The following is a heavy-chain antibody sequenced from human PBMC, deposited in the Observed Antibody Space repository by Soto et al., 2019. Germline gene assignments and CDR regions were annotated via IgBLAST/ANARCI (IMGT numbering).Heavy chain of an antibody. CDR1: GFTFSDYY. J-gene: IGHJ3*02. CDR2: ISSSSSYA. Sequence: GGSLRLSCAASGFTFSDYYMSWIRQAPGKGLEWVSYISSSSSYANYADSVKGRFTISRDNAKNSLYLQMNSLRAEDTAVYYCATSVGGAVSPSDAFDIWGQGTMVTVSS. CDR3: ATSVGGAVSPSDAFDI. V-gene: IGHV3-11*06. D-gene: IGHD1-26*01.